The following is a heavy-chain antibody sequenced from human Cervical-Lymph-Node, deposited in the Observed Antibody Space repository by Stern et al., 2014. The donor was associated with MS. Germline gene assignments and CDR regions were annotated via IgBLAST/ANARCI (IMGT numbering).Heavy chain of an antibody. V-gene: IGHV1-18*01. CDR2: ISIYNGNT. CDR1: GYTFTSYG. J-gene: IGHJ4*02. CDR3: ARGEEY. D-gene: IGHD3-16*01. Sequence: VQLLASGVEVKKPGASVKVSCKASGYTFTSYGITWVRQAPGQGLEWVGCISIYNGNTRYAQKFQGRVTMTSDTSTSTAYMELRSLRSDDTAVYYCARGEEYWGQGTLVTVSS.